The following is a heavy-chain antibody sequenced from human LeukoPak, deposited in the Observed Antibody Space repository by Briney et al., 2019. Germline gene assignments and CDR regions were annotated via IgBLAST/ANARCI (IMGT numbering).Heavy chain of an antibody. V-gene: IGHV4-34*01. CDR1: GGSFSGYY. Sequence: SETLSLTCAVYGGSFSGYYWSWIRQPPGKGLESIGEINHSGSTNYNPSLKSRVTISVDTSKNQFSLKLSSVTAADTAVYYCARSPIFGVVINYNWFDPWGQGTLVTVSS. J-gene: IGHJ5*02. CDR2: INHSGST. CDR3: ARSPIFGVVINYNWFDP. D-gene: IGHD3-3*01.